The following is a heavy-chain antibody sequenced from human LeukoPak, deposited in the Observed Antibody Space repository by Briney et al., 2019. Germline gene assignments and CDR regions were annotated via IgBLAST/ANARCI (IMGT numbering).Heavy chain of an antibody. CDR3: ARRPLHSQNCFDP. CDR2: IFPGDSDT. Sequence: GESLKISCKASGDRLTSYWVAWVRQKPGKGLEWMGIIFPGDSDTRYSPSFEGQVSISVDRSTTTAYLHWSSLKASDTAIYYCARRPLHSQNCFDPWGQGTLVTVSP. J-gene: IGHJ5*02. V-gene: IGHV5-51*01. CDR1: GDRLTSYW.